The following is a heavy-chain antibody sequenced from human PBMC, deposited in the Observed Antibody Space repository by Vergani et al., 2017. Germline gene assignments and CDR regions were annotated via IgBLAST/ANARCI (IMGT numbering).Heavy chain of an antibody. CDR2: ISYDGSNK. V-gene: IGHV3-30*03. D-gene: IGHD3-22*01. CDR3: ARATTLYYYDSSGAFDI. J-gene: IGHJ3*02. Sequence: QVQLVESGGGVVQPGRSLRLSCAASGFTFSSYGMHWVRQAPGKGLEWVAVISYDGSNKYYADSVKGRFTISRDNSKNTLYLQMNSLRAEDTAVYYCARATTLYYYDSSGAFDIWGQGTMVTVSS. CDR1: GFTFSSYG.